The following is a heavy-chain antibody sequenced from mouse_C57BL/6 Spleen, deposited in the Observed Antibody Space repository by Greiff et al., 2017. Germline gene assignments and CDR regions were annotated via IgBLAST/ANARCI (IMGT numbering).Heavy chain of an antibody. V-gene: IGHV1-19*01. J-gene: IGHJ2*01. CDR1: GYTFTDYY. D-gene: IGHD1-1*01. Sequence: VQLQQSGPVLVKPGASVKMSCKASGYTFTDYYMNWVKQSHGKSLEWIGVINPYNGGTSYNQKFKGKATLTVDKSSSTAYMELNSLTSEDSAVYYCARLYYGSSYPYYFDYWGQGTTLTVSS. CDR2: INPYNGGT. CDR3: ARLYYGSSYPYYFDY.